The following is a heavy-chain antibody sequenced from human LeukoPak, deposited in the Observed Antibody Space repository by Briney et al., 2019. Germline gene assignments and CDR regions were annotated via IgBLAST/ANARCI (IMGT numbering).Heavy chain of an antibody. CDR1: GYSFTNYY. Sequence: GASVKVSCKASGYSFTNYYIHWVRQAPGQGLEWMGIINPSGGSTIYAQRFQGRVTMTRDTSTSTVYMELSSLRSEDTAVYYCARNYYDSSGYFDYWGQGTLVTVSS. CDR3: ARNYYDSSGYFDY. CDR2: INPSGGST. V-gene: IGHV1-46*01. D-gene: IGHD3-22*01. J-gene: IGHJ4*02.